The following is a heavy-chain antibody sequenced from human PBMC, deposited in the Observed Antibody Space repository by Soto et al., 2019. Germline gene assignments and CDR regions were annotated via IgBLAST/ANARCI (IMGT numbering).Heavy chain of an antibody. CDR1: GGTFSSYA. V-gene: IGHV1-69*01. Sequence: QVQLVQSGAEVKKPGSSVKVSCKASGGTFSSYAISWVRQAPGQGLEWMGGIIPIFGTANYAQKFQGRVTITADESTSTGYMELSSLRSEDTAVYYCSKSLPDRDYYYGMDVWGQGTTVTVSS. CDR3: SKSLPDRDYYYGMDV. J-gene: IGHJ6*02. CDR2: IIPIFGTA.